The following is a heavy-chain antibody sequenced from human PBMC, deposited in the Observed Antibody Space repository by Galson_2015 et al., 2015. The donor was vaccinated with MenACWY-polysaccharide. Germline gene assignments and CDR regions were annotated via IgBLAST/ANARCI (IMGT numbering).Heavy chain of an antibody. CDR2: IKSKIDGGTT. CDR3: TRVTVVIVHVEY. J-gene: IGHJ4*02. V-gene: IGHV3-15*01. CDR1: GFTFSNAW. Sequence: SLRLSCAASGFTFSNAWMSWVRQAPGKGLEWVGRIKSKIDGGTTEYGAPVKGRFTISRDDSKNTLYLQMNSLRSEDTAVYYCTRVTVVIVHVEYWGRGTLVTVSS. D-gene: IGHD2/OR15-2a*01.